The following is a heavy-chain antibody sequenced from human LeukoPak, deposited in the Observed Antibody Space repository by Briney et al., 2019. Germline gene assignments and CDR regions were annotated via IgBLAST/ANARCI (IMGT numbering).Heavy chain of an antibody. V-gene: IGHV3-30*18. CDR3: AKCPHYDFWRGCWFDP. J-gene: IGHJ5*02. CDR1: GFTFSNAW. Sequence: GGSLRLSCAVSGFTFSNAWMSWVRQAPGKGLEWVAVISYDGSDKYYADSVKGRFTISRDNSKNTLNLQMNRLRAEDTAVYYCAKCPHYDFWRGCWFDPWGQGTLVTVSS. D-gene: IGHD3-3*01. CDR2: ISYDGSDK.